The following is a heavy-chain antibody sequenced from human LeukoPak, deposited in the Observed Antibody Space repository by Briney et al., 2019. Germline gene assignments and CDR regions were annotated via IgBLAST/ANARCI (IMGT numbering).Heavy chain of an antibody. CDR3: ARGRAAGTVETWFDP. CDR1: GFTFNNYW. V-gene: IGHV3-74*01. J-gene: IGHJ5*02. Sequence: GGSLRLSCAASGFTFNNYWIHWVRQAPGKGLLWISHINTDGSSTGFADSVKGRFTITRDNAKKMSYLQMNSLRAEDAAVYYCARGRAAGTVETWFDPWGQGTLVTVSS. CDR2: INTDGSST. D-gene: IGHD6-13*01.